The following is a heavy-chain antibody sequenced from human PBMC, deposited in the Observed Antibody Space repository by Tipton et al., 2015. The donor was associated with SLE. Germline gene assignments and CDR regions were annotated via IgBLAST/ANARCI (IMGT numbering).Heavy chain of an antibody. V-gene: IGHV3-23*01. D-gene: IGHD3-22*01. Sequence: SLRLSCAASGFTFSSYAMTWVRQAPGKGLEWVSAISGSGVNTYYADSVKGRFTISRDNSKNTLYLQMNSLRAEDTAVYYCARDISITMIKDAFDIWGQGTMVTVSS. J-gene: IGHJ3*02. CDR3: ARDISITMIKDAFDI. CDR1: GFTFSSYA. CDR2: ISGSGVNT.